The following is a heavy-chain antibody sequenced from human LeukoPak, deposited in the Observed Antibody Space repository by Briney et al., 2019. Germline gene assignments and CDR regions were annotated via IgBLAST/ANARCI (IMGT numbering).Heavy chain of an antibody. J-gene: IGHJ4*02. Sequence: SETLSLTCTVSGGSISSGGYYWSWIRQHPGKGLEWIGYIYYSGSTYYSPSLKSRVTISVDTSKNQFSLKLSSVTAADTAVYYCARVNYWLLDYWGQGTLVTVSS. CDR2: IYYSGST. V-gene: IGHV4-31*03. D-gene: IGHD1-7*01. CDR1: GGSISSGGYY. CDR3: ARVNYWLLDY.